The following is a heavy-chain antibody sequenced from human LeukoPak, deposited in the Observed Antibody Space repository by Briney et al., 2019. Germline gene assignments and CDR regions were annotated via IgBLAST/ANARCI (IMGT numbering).Heavy chain of an antibody. CDR1: GGSISSSSYY. D-gene: IGHD3-16*01. Sequence: SETLSLTCTVSGGSISSSSYYWGWIRQPPGKGLEWIGSIYYSGSTYYNPSLESRVTISVDTSKNQFSLKLSSVTAADTAVYYCARPKSGGFFDYWGQGTLVTVSS. J-gene: IGHJ4*02. CDR3: ARPKSGGFFDY. V-gene: IGHV4-39*01. CDR2: IYYSGST.